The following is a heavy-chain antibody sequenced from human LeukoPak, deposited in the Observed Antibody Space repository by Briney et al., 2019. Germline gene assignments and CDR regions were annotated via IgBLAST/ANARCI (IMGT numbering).Heavy chain of an antibody. CDR2: INNNGSHT. CDR1: GFTFTNAW. CDR3: ARVSGYSYGQ. V-gene: IGHV3-64*02. J-gene: IGHJ4*02. D-gene: IGHD5-18*01. Sequence: GSLRLSCAASGFTFTNAWMNWVRQAPGKGLEYVSGINNNGSHTNYADSVEGRFTIFRDNSKNTLYLLMGSLRPEDMAVYYCARVSGYSYGQWGQGTLVTVSS.